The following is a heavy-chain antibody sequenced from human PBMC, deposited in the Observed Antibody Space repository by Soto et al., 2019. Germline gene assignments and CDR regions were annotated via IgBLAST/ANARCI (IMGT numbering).Heavy chain of an antibody. CDR1: GYTFTTND. Sequence: QVQLVQSGAEVKKPGASVKVSCKASGYTFTTNDINWVRQATGQGLEWMGWMNPNSGNTGYAQKFQGRVTMTRNTSISTAYMELSSLRSEDTAVYYCARAPSLTLFGVVIIAYYGLDVWGQGNTVTVSS. V-gene: IGHV1-8*01. CDR2: MNPNSGNT. D-gene: IGHD3-3*01. J-gene: IGHJ6*02. CDR3: ARAPSLTLFGVVIIAYYGLDV.